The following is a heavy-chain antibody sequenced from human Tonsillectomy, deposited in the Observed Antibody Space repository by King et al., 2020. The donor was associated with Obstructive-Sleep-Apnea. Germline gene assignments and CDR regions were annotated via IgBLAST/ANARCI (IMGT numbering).Heavy chain of an antibody. CDR2: IYSGGST. V-gene: IGHV3-66*01. CDR3: ARGGSGGYSYGYPPPIPDY. D-gene: IGHD5-18*01. J-gene: IGHJ4*02. Sequence: QLVQSGGGLVQPGGSLRLSCAASGFTVSSNYMSWVRQAPGKGLEWVSVIYSGGSTYYADSVKGRFTISRDNSKNTLYLQMNSLRAEDTAVYYCARGGSGGYSYGYPPPIPDYWGQGTLVTVSS. CDR1: GFTVSSNY.